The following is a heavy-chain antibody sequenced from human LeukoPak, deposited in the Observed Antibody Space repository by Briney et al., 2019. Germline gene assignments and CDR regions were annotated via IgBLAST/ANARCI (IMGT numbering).Heavy chain of an antibody. J-gene: IGHJ4*02. CDR1: GFTFNTYA. CDR3: ARAQRAYGDYHTFDY. D-gene: IGHD4-17*01. CDR2: ISYDGSDK. V-gene: IGHV3-30-3*01. Sequence: GGSLRLSCAASGFTFNTYAVHWVRQAPGKGLEWVAAISYDGSDKYYADSVKGRFTISRDNSKDTLYLQMSSLRAEDTAVYYCARAQRAYGDYHTFDYWGQGTLVTVSS.